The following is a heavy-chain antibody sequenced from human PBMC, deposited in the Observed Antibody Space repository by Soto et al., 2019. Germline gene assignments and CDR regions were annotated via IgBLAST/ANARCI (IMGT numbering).Heavy chain of an antibody. Sequence: GRSLKISCKGSGYSFTSYWIGWVRQMPGKGLEWMGIIYPGDSDTRYSPSFQGQVTISVDKSISTAYLQWSSLKASDTAMYYCARLVTMVRGAFDIWGQGTMVTVSS. CDR1: GYSFTSYW. CDR3: ARLVTMVRGAFDI. CDR2: IYPGDSDT. V-gene: IGHV5-51*03. J-gene: IGHJ3*02. D-gene: IGHD3-10*01.